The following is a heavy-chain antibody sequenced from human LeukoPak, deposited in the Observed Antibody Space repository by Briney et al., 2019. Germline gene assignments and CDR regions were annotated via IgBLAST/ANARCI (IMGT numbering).Heavy chain of an antibody. Sequence: GASVKVSCKASGYTFTSYDINWVRQATGQGLEWMGWMNPNSGNTGYAQKFQGRVTMTRNTSISTAYMELSSLRSEDTAVYYCARNWNYNYYYYHMDVWGKGTTVTVSS. V-gene: IGHV1-8*01. CDR1: GYTFTSYD. CDR3: ARNWNYNYYYYHMDV. D-gene: IGHD1-7*01. CDR2: MNPNSGNT. J-gene: IGHJ6*03.